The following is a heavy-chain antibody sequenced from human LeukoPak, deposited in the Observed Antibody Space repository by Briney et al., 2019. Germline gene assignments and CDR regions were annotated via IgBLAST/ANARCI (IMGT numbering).Heavy chain of an antibody. V-gene: IGHV1-46*01. J-gene: IGHJ5*02. Sequence: ASVKVSRKPSGYTFINNWMQWVRHAPGQGLEWVGLINPPGSRTLYAQRFQGRVTMTRDMSTSTDYMELSSLRSEDTAIYYCARDNSVGGIAWWFDPWGQGTLVTVSS. CDR1: GYTFINNW. CDR3: ARDNSVGGIAWWFDP. D-gene: IGHD3-16*01. CDR2: INPPGSRT.